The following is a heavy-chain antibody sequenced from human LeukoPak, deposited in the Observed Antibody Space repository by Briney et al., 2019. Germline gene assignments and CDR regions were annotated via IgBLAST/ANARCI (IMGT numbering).Heavy chain of an antibody. V-gene: IGHV3-23*01. D-gene: IGHD2-15*01. J-gene: IGHJ4*02. CDR1: GFTFSSYP. CDR2: ISGSCGST. CDR3: ANLRERYCSGGSCSSDY. Sequence: GGSLTLSCAASGFTFSSYPMSWLRQSPGKGLEGVSAISGSCGSTYYADSVKGRFTISRDNSKNTLYLQMNSMRDEDTAVYYCANLRERYCSGGSCSSDYWGQGTLVTVSS.